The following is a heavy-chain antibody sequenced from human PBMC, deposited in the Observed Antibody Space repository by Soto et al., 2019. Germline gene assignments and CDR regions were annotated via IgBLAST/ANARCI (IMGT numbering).Heavy chain of an antibody. CDR1: GFTFSSYG. D-gene: IGHD2-2*03. CDR3: ARDGDGYCSSTSCYGMDV. Sequence: GGSLRLSCAASGFTFSSYGMHWVRQAPGKGLEWVAVIWYDGSNKYYADSVKGRFTISRDNSKNTLYLQMNSLRAEDTAVYYCARDGDGYCSSTSCYGMDVWGQGTTVTVSS. J-gene: IGHJ6*02. CDR2: IWYDGSNK. V-gene: IGHV3-33*01.